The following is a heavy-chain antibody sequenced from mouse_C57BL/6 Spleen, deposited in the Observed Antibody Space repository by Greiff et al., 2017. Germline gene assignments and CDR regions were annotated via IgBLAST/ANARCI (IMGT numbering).Heavy chain of an antibody. CDR3: ARGSGYSNYAWFAD. CDR1: GYTFTSYW. D-gene: IGHD2-5*01. CDR2: IYPGSGST. Sequence: QVQLQQPGAELVKPGASVKMSCKASGYTFTSYWITWVKQRPGQGLEWIGDIYPGSGSTNYNEKFKSKATLTVDTSSSTAYMQLSSLTSEDSAVYFCARGSGYSNYAWFADWGQGTLVTVAA. J-gene: IGHJ3*01. V-gene: IGHV1-55*01.